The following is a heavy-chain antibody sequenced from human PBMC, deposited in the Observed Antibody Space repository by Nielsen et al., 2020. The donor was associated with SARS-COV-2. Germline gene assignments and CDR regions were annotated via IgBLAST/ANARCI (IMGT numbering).Heavy chain of an antibody. V-gene: IGHV3-23*01. CDR2: ISGSGGST. J-gene: IGHJ6*02. CDR1: GFTFSSYA. Sequence: GESLKISCAASGFTFSSYAMSWVRQAPGKGLEWVSAISGSGGSTYYADSVKGRFTISRDNSKNTLYLQMNSLRAEDTAVYYCAKDLGVGTRRGYYYGMDVWGQGTTVTVSS. D-gene: IGHD1-26*01. CDR3: AKDLGVGTRRGYYYGMDV.